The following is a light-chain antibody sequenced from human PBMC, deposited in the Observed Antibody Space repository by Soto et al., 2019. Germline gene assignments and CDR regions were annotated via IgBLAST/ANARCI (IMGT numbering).Light chain of an antibody. V-gene: IGKV2-28*01. Sequence: DIVMTQSPLSLPVTPGEPASIFCSSSQSLLQSNGYNYLDWYLQKPGQSPQLLIYFGSYRASGVPDRFSGSGSGSDFTLKIRTVEAEDVGVYYCMQSQQSPPTFGQGTKVEI. J-gene: IGKJ1*01. CDR2: FGS. CDR3: MQSQQSPPT. CDR1: QSLLQSNGYNY.